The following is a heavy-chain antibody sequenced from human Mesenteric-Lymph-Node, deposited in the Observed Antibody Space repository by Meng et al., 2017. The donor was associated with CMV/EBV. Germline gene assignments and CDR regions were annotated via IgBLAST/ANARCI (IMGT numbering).Heavy chain of an antibody. D-gene: IGHD6-13*01. Sequence: GGSLRLSCAASGFTFSSYSMNWVRQAPGKGLEWVSSISSSSSYIYYADSVKGRFTISRDNAKNSLYLQMNSLRAEDTAVYYCAREAVLAAAGTHGSQDYYYGMDVWGQGTTVTVSS. CDR1: GFTFSSYS. CDR2: ISSSSSYI. J-gene: IGHJ6*02. V-gene: IGHV3-21*01. CDR3: AREAVLAAAGTHGSQDYYYGMDV.